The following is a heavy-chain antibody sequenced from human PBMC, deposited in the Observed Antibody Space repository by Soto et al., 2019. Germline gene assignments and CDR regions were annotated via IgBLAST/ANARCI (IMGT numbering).Heavy chain of an antibody. V-gene: IGHV4-34*01. CDR1: GGSFSGYY. D-gene: IGHD3-10*01. CDR2: INHSGST. CDR3: ARGTVRALDY. J-gene: IGHJ4*02. Sequence: QVQLQQWGAGLLKPSETLSLTCAVYGGSFSGYYWSWIRQPPGKGLEWIGEINHSGSTNYNPSLKSRVTISVDTSKNQFSLKLSSVTAADTAVYYCARGTVRALDYWGQGTLVTVSS.